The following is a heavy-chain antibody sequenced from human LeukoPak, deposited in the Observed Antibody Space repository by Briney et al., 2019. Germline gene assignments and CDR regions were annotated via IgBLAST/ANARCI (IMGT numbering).Heavy chain of an antibody. J-gene: IGHJ6*03. V-gene: IGHV1-8*03. D-gene: IGHD5-18*01. CDR2: MNPNSGNT. CDR3: ARRGTAMGFDYYYYYYMDV. CDR1: GYTFTSYD. Sequence: GASVKVSRKASGYTFTSYDINWVRQATGQGLEWMGWMNPNSGNTGYAQKFQGRVTITKNTSISTAYMELSSLRSEDTAVYYCARRGTAMGFDYYYYYYMDVWGKGTTVTVSS.